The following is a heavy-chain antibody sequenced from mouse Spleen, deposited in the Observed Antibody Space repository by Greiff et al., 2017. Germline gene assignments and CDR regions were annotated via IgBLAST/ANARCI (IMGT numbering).Heavy chain of an antibody. J-gene: IGHJ3*01. CDR3: AKGDGSRTWFAY. V-gene: IGHV1-69*02. CDR1: GYTFTNYW. D-gene: IGHD1-1*01. Sequence: VQLQQPGAELVKPGASVKLSCKASGYTFTNYWMHWVKQRPGQGLEWIGEIDPSESYTNYNQKFKGKASLTVDNYSSTAYMDLSRLTSEDSAVYYCAKGDGSRTWFAYWGQGTLVTVSA. CDR2: IDPSESYT.